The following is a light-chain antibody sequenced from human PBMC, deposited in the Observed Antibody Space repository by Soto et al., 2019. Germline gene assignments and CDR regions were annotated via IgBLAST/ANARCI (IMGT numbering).Light chain of an antibody. V-gene: IGKV3-20*01. CDR2: AAS. J-gene: IGKJ1*01. CDR1: QSVSIN. CDR3: QQYGTSPRT. Sequence: EVVLTQSPATLSVSPGDRATLSCRASQSVSINLAWYQQRPGQAPRLLIYAASSRATGIPDRFSGSGSGTDFTLTISRPEPEDFAVYYCQQYGTSPRTFGQGTKVDI.